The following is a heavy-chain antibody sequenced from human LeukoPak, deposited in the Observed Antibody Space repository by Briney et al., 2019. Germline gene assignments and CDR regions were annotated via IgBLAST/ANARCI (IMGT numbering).Heavy chain of an antibody. V-gene: IGHV3-21*01. CDR2: ISSSSSYI. CDR1: GFTFSSYT. CDR3: ARMYCSGGSCYHPDRVDC. Sequence: GGSLRLSCAASGFTFSSYTMNWVRQAPGKGLEWVSSISSSSSYIYYADSVKGRFTISRDNAKNSLYLQMNSLRAEDTAVYYCARMYCSGGSCYHPDRVDCWGQGTLVTVSS. D-gene: IGHD2-15*01. J-gene: IGHJ4*02.